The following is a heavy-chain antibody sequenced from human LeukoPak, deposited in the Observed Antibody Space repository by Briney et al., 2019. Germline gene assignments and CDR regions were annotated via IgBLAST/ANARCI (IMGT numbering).Heavy chain of an antibody. D-gene: IGHD6-19*01. J-gene: IGHJ4*02. CDR1: RFTFSSYA. Sequence: GGSLRLSCAASRFTFSSYAMSWVRQAPGKGLEWVSAISGSGGSTYYADSVKGRFTISRDNSKNTLYLQMNSLRAEDTAVYYCAKDLTAYSSGWYKGGYYFDYWGQGTLVTVSS. CDR2: ISGSGGST. CDR3: AKDLTAYSSGWYKGGYYFDY. V-gene: IGHV3-23*01.